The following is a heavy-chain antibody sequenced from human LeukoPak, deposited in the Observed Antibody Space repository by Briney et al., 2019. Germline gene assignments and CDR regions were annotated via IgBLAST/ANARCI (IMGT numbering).Heavy chain of an antibody. D-gene: IGHD6-13*01. V-gene: IGHV3-30*03. Sequence: PGGSLRLSCAASRFTFSSYDMHWVRQAPGKGLEWVAVISYDGSNKYYADSVKGRFTISRDNSKNTLYLQMNSLRAEDTAVYYCARDGDPSWYKLLRATNWFDPWGQGTLVTVSS. CDR1: RFTFSSYD. CDR2: ISYDGSNK. J-gene: IGHJ5*02. CDR3: ARDGDPSWYKLLRATNWFDP.